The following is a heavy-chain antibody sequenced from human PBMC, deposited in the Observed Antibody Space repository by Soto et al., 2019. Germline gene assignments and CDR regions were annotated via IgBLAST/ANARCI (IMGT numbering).Heavy chain of an antibody. Sequence: LGGSLRLSCAASGFTFSSYGMHWVRQAPGKGLEWVAVIWYDGSNKYYADSVKGRFTISRDNSKNTLYLQMNSLRAEDTAVYYCARDRGTMVRGVLLYWGQGTLVTVSS. CDR3: ARDRGTMVRGVLLY. CDR2: IWYDGSNK. D-gene: IGHD3-10*01. CDR1: GFTFSSYG. V-gene: IGHV3-33*01. J-gene: IGHJ4*02.